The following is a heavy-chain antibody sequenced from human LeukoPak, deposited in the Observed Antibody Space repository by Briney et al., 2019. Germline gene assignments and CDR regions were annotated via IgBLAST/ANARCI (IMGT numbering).Heavy chain of an antibody. CDR3: AHSRITMIVGVPTADFYYFDY. CDR2: IYWNDDE. Sequence: GSGPTLVNPTQTLTLTCTFSGFSLSSNGVGVGWIRQPPGKALEWLALIYWNDDERYSPSLKSRLTITKDTSKNQVVLTMTNMDPVDTATYYCAHSRITMIVGVPTADFYYFDYWGQGTLVTVSS. D-gene: IGHD3-22*01. V-gene: IGHV2-5*01. CDR1: GFSLSSNGVG. J-gene: IGHJ4*02.